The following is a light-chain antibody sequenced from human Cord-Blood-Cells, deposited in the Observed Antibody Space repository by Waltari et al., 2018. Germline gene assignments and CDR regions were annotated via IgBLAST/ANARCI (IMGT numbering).Light chain of an antibody. J-gene: IGKJ5*01. CDR3: QQRSNWHGLT. CDR1: QGVSSY. V-gene: IGKV3D-11*01. CDR2: DAS. Sequence: EIVLTQSPATLSLSPGERATLSCRASQGVSSYLAWYQQKPGQAPRLLIYDASNRATGIPARFSGSGPGTDFTLTISSLEPEDFAVYYCQQRSNWHGLTFGQGTRLEIK.